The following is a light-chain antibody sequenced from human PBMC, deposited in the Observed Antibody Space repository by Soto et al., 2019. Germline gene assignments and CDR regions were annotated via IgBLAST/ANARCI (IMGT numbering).Light chain of an antibody. V-gene: IGKV3-15*01. Sequence: EIVMTQSPATLSVSPAEIAAFSCGGSQSVSSNLASYQQKPRQAPRHLLYGASTRATGSPARFSGSGSGTEFTPTTSTLQSEDFSISYCQHYNNWPPWTFGQGTKVDI. CDR1: QSVSSN. J-gene: IGKJ1*01. CDR3: QHYNNWPPWT. CDR2: GAS.